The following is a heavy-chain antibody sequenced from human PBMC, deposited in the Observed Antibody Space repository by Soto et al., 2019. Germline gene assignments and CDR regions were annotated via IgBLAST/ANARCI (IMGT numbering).Heavy chain of an antibody. CDR2: IYYSGST. CDR1: GGSISSYY. V-gene: IGHV4-59*01. CDR3: ARGGRFGEKRPRDYFDY. D-gene: IGHD3-10*01. J-gene: IGHJ4*02. Sequence: QVQLQESGPGLVKPSETLSLTCTVSGGSISSYYWSWIRQPPGKGLEWIGYIYYSGSTNYNPSLKSRVTISVDTSKNQFSLKLSSVTAADTAVYYCARGGRFGEKRPRDYFDYWGQGTLVTVSS.